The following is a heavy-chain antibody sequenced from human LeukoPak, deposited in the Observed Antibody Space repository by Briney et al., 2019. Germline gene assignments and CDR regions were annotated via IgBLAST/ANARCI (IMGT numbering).Heavy chain of an antibody. CDR1: GFTFSDYY. CDR2: ISSSGSTI. J-gene: IGHJ4*02. Sequence: GGSLRLSCAASGFTFSDYYMSWIREAPGKGLEWVSYISSSGSTIYYGDSVKGRFTISRDNAKNSLYLQMNSLRAEDTAIYYCAKVNGVTIFSDIDYWGQGTLVTVSS. V-gene: IGHV3-11*01. D-gene: IGHD3-9*01. CDR3: AKVNGVTIFSDIDY.